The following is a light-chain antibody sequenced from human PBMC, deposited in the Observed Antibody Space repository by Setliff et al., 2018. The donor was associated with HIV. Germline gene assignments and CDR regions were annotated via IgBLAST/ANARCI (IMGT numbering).Light chain of an antibody. J-gene: IGLJ1*01. CDR3: TSYTGGNTRV. CDR2: NVN. CDR1: SNDIGGYNY. Sequence: QSALAQPASVSGSPGQTITISCTGTSNDIGGYNYVSWYQQHPGEAPKLIIYNVNNRPSGVSSRFSGSKSGNTASLSISELRAGDETDYYCTSYTGGNTRVFGTGTKVTVL. V-gene: IGLV2-14*03.